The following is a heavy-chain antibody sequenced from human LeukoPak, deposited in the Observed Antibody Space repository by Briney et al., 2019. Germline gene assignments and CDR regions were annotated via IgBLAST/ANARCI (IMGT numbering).Heavy chain of an antibody. Sequence: ASAKVSCKASGYTFTSYDINWVRQAPGQGLEWMGWMNPNSGNTGYAQKFQGRVTITRNTSISTAYMELSSLRSEDTAVYYCARDERYDSSGYPFDYWGQGTLVTVSS. V-gene: IGHV1-8*03. CDR2: MNPNSGNT. D-gene: IGHD3-22*01. CDR1: GYTFTSYD. CDR3: ARDERYDSSGYPFDY. J-gene: IGHJ4*02.